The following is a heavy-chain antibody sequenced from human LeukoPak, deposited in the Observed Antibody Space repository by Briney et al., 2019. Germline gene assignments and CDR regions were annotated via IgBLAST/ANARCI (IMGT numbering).Heavy chain of an antibody. CDR3: ARKYCSSTSCYEVGFAWFDP. J-gene: IGHJ5*02. Sequence: ASVKVSCKASGYTFTSYGISWVRQAPGQGLEWMGWISAYNGNTNYAQKLQGRVTMTTDTSTSTAYMELRSLRSDDTAVYYCARKYCSSTSCYEVGFAWFDPWGQGTLVTVSS. CDR2: ISAYNGNT. CDR1: GYTFTSYG. D-gene: IGHD2-2*01. V-gene: IGHV1-18*04.